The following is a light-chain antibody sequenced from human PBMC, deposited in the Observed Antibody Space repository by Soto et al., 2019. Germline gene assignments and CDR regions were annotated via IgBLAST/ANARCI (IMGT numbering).Light chain of an antibody. Sequence: SYELTQPPSVSVAPGKTARISCERNNIGTKSVHWYQQKPGQAPVLVIYYDSARPSGSPERFSGSNAGNTATLTISTVEAGDEADYYCQVWDRSSDHRVVFGGGTKVNVL. V-gene: IGLV3-21*04. CDR1: NIGTKS. CDR2: YDS. J-gene: IGLJ2*01. CDR3: QVWDRSSDHRVV.